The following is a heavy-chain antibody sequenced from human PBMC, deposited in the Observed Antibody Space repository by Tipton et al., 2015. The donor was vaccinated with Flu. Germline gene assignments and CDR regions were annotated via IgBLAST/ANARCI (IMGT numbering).Heavy chain of an antibody. Sequence: TLSLTCTVSGVSVSTYYWGWIRQPPGKGLEWIGYLYSTGNTNYNPSLKSRVTMSLDTSNNQFSLKLNPMTAADTAVYYCVRGDAYDSGGYHPYFDSWGQGTLVTVSS. J-gene: IGHJ4*02. CDR3: VRGDAYDSGGYHPYFDS. CDR1: GVSVSTYY. CDR2: LYSTGNT. V-gene: IGHV4-59*02. D-gene: IGHD3-22*01.